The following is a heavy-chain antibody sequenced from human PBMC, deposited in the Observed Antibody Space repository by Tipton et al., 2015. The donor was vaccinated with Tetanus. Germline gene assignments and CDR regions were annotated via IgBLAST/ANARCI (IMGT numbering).Heavy chain of an antibody. CDR2: IYFEGST. Sequence: GLVKPSETLSLTCTVPGGSISDKKYYWGWIRQPPGRGLEWIASIYFEGSTYYSPSLKSRVTIAVDRSQNVFSLNLTSVTAADTAVYYCARHLYGYWFDPWGQGALVTVSS. V-gene: IGHV4-39*01. CDR3: ARHLYGYWFDP. J-gene: IGHJ5*02. D-gene: IGHD3-10*01. CDR1: GGSISDKKYY.